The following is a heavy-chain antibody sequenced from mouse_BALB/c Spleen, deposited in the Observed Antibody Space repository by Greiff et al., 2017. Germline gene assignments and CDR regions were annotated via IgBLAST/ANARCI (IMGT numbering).Heavy chain of an antibody. Sequence: EVQLQQSGPELVKPGASVKMSCKASGYTFTSYVMHWVKQKPGQGLEWIGYINPYNDGTKYNEKFKGKATLTSDKSSSTAYMELSSLTSEDSAVYYCARPYYYGSSGFAYWGQGTLVTVSA. D-gene: IGHD1-1*01. V-gene: IGHV1-14*01. CDR2: INPYNDGT. J-gene: IGHJ3*01. CDR3: ARPYYYGSSGFAY. CDR1: GYTFTSYV.